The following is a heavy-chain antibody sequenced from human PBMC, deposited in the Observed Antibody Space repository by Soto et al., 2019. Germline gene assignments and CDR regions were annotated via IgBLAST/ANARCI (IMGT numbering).Heavy chain of an antibody. D-gene: IGHD6-13*01. J-gene: IGHJ6*02. Sequence: QVQLQQSGPGLVKPSQTLSLTCAISGDSVSSNSAAWNWIRQSPSRGLEWLGRTYYRSKWYNDYAVSVKSRITINPVTSKNQFSLQLNSVTPEDTAVYYCARDEGRIAAAGTSYYYYYGMDVWGQGTTVTVSS. V-gene: IGHV6-1*01. CDR1: GDSVSSNSAA. CDR2: TYYRSKWYN. CDR3: ARDEGRIAAAGTSYYYYYGMDV.